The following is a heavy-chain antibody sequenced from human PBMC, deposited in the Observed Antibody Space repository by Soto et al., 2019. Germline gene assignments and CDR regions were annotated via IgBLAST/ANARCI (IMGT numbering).Heavy chain of an antibody. CDR3: VKSPAPMGYYLDY. CDR2: ISYDGSDK. V-gene: IGHV3-30*18. J-gene: IGHJ4*02. Sequence: SLRLSCSASGFTFSTYGMHWVRQAPGKGLEWVAIISYDGSDKIYADSVKGRFIISRDNSRNTLYLQMNSLRVEDTAVYYCVKSPAPMGYYLDYWGQGTLVTVSS. D-gene: IGHD3-22*01. CDR1: GFTFSTYG.